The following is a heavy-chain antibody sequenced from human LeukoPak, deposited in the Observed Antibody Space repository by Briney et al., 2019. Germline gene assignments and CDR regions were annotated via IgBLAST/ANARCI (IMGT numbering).Heavy chain of an antibody. CDR2: IYTSGST. Sequence: PSETLSLTCTVSGASISSYYWSWIRQPPGKGLEWIGYIYTSGSTNYNPSLKSRVTISIDTSKNQFSLKLSSVTAADTAVYYCSRQGGYKSPFQHWGQGTLVTAPS. CDR3: SRQGGYKSPFQH. V-gene: IGHV4-59*08. J-gene: IGHJ1*01. CDR1: GASISSYY. D-gene: IGHD5-24*01.